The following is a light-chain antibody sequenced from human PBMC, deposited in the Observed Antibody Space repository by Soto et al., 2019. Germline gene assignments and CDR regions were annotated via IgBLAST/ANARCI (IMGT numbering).Light chain of an antibody. V-gene: IGKV1-6*01. CDR3: IQDYNYPLT. Sequence: AIQMTQSPSSLSASVGDRVTITCRASQGIRRELGWYQQKPGKAPNLLIYTASTLQSGVPSRFSGSGSGTDFTLPISSLQPEDFATYYCIQDYNYPLTFGGGTRVEIK. J-gene: IGKJ4*01. CDR2: TAS. CDR1: QGIRRE.